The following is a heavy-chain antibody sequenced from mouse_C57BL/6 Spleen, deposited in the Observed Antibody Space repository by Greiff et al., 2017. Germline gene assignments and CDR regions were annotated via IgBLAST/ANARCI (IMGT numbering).Heavy chain of an antibody. J-gene: IGHJ1*03. V-gene: IGHV5-6*01. Sequence: EVLLVESGGDLVKPGGSLKLSCAASGFTFSSYGMSWVRQTPDKRLEWVATISSGGSYTYYPDSVKGRFTISRDNAKNTLYLQMSSLKSEDTAMYYFDVWGTGTTVTVAS. CDR2: ISSGGSYT. CDR3: DV. CDR1: GFTFSSYG.